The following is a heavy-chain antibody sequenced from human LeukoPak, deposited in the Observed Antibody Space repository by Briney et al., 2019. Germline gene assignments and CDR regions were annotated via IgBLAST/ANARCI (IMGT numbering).Heavy chain of an antibody. CDR3: AKDKAYCSSTSCYTFDY. Sequence: GGSLRLSCAVSGFTFSKFWMSWVRQAPGKGLEWVANIKEDGSEKYYVDSVKGRFTISRDNSKNTLYLQMNSLRAEDTAVYYCAKDKAYCSSTSCYTFDYWGQGTLVTVSS. V-gene: IGHV3-7*01. CDR2: IKEDGSEK. J-gene: IGHJ4*02. D-gene: IGHD2-2*02. CDR1: GFTFSKFW.